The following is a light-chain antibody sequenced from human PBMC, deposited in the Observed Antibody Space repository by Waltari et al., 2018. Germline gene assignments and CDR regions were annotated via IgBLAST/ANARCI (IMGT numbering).Light chain of an antibody. CDR3: HQYYLTPWT. J-gene: IGKJ1*01. V-gene: IGKV3-15*01. CDR1: QSVSGK. CDR2: GAS. Sequence: EIVMTQSPVTLSESPGQRVTLSCRASQSVSGKLVWYQQKPGQSPRVLIYGASTRATGVPARFSGSGSGTDFTLTINGLQPEDAAVYFCHQYYLTPWTFGQGTKLEIK.